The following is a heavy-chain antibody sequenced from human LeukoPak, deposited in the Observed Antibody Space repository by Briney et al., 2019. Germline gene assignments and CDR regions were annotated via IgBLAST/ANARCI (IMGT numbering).Heavy chain of an antibody. CDR2: IYHSGRT. V-gene: IGHV4-38-2*02. D-gene: IGHD5-12*01. CDR1: GYSISSGYY. J-gene: IGHJ4*02. Sequence: SETLSLTCTVSGYSISSGYYWGWIRQPPGKGLEWIGSIYHSGRTFYNPSLKSRVTISVDTSKNQFSLKLTSVTAADTAVYYCASQVATRNTLDYWGQGTLVTVSS. CDR3: ASQVATRNTLDY.